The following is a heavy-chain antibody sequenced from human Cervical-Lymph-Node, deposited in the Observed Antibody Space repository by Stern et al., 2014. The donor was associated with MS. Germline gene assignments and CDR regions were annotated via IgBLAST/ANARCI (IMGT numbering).Heavy chain of an antibody. CDR2: IIPILGIA. CDR3: ARWWDRYSGYGSGYYGMDV. J-gene: IGHJ6*02. V-gene: IGHV1-69*09. D-gene: IGHD5-12*01. Sequence: VQLVQSGAEVKKPGSSVKVSCKASGGTFSSYTISWVRQAPGQGLEWMGRIIPILGIANYAQKFQGRVTITADKSTSTAYMELRSLRSEDTAVYYCARWWDRYSGYGSGYYGMDVWGQGTTVTVSS. CDR1: GGTFSSYT.